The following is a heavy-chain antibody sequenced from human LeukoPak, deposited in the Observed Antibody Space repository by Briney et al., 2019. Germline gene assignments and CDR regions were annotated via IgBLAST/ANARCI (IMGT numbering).Heavy chain of an antibody. CDR3: AKRGVVIRVILVGFHKEAYYFDS. Sequence: PGGSLRLSCAVSGITLSHYGMSWVRQAPGKGLEWVAGISDSGGRTNYADSVKGRFTISRDNPKNTLYLQMNSLRAEGTAVYFCAKRGVVIRVILVGFHKEAYYFDSWGQGALVTVSS. CDR1: GITLSHYG. CDR2: ISDSGGRT. J-gene: IGHJ4*02. V-gene: IGHV3-23*01. D-gene: IGHD3-22*01.